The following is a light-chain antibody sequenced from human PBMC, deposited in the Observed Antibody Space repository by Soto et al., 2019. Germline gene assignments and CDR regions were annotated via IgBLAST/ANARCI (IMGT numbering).Light chain of an antibody. CDR3: CSYAASNTLQ. J-gene: IGLJ2*01. Sequence: QSALTQPRSVSASPGQSVTISCTGTSSGVGAYNCVSWYQQHPGKAPKLMIYDVSQRPSGVPDRFSGSKSGNTASLTISGLQAEDEADYYCCSYAASNTLQFGGGTKLTVL. V-gene: IGLV2-11*01. CDR2: DVS. CDR1: SSGVGAYNC.